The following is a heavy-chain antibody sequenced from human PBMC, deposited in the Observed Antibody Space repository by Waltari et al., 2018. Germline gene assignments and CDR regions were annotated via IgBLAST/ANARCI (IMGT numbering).Heavy chain of an antibody. Sequence: QVQLQESGPGLVKPSETLSLTCTVSGGSIRSYYWSWIRQPPGKGLEWIGYIYYSGSTNYNPSLKSRVTISVDTSKNQFSLKLSSVTAADTAVYYCARGEQWLVHHYWGQGTLVTVSS. CDR3: ARGEQWLVHHY. CDR1: GGSIRSYY. D-gene: IGHD6-19*01. CDR2: IYYSGST. J-gene: IGHJ4*02. V-gene: IGHV4-59*01.